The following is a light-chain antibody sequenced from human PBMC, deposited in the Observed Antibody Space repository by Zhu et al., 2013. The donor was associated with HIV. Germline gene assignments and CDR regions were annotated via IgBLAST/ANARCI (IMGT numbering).Light chain of an antibody. J-gene: IGKJ5*01. CDR3: QQRSNWPPASIT. CDR1: QSVNSNY. CDR2: DAS. V-gene: IGKV3-11*01. Sequence: EIVLTRSPGTLSLSPGERATLSCRASQSVNSNYLAWYQQKPGQAPRLLIYDASNRATGIPARFSGSGSGTDFTLTISSLEPEDFAVYYCQQRSNWPPASITFGQGTRLEIK.